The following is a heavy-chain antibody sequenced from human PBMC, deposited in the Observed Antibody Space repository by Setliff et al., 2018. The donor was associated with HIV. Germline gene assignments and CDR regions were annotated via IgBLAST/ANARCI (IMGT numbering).Heavy chain of an antibody. D-gene: IGHD4-17*01. Sequence: ASVKVSCKASGHTFTNYDVIWVRRATGQGLEWMGWMHPNSGATGYAQKFQGRVTMTEDTSTDTAFMELSGLTSEDTAVYYCATRGDLLGRRASTVTVYYYYLDVWGNGTTVTVSS. V-gene: IGHV1-8*01. CDR3: ATRGDLLGRRASTVTVYYYYLDV. J-gene: IGHJ6*03. CDR1: GHTFTNYD. CDR2: MHPNSGAT.